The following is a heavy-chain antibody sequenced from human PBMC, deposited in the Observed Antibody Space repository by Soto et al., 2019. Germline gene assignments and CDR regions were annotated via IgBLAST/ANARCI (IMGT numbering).Heavy chain of an antibody. Sequence: QVQLVESGGGVVQPGRSLRLSCAASGFTFSSYGMHWVRQAPGKGLEWVAVIWYDGSNKYYADSVKGRFTISRDNSKNTLSLQMNSLRAEVTAVYYCAREGGYDFWSAYDFDYWGQGTLVTVSS. CDR3: AREGGYDFWSAYDFDY. CDR2: IWYDGSNK. V-gene: IGHV3-33*01. J-gene: IGHJ4*02. D-gene: IGHD3-3*01. CDR1: GFTFSSYG.